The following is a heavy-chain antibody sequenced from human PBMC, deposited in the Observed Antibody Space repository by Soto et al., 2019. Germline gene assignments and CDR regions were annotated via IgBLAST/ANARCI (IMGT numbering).Heavy chain of an antibody. CDR1: GGTFSSYA. CDR2: IIPIFGTA. CDR3: ARGRGYSSLYWYFDL. J-gene: IGHJ2*01. V-gene: IGHV1-69*13. Sequence: VASVKVSCKASGGTFSSYAISWVRQAPGQGLEWMGGIIPIFGTANYAQKLQGRVTITADESTSTAYMELSSLRSEDTAVYYCARGRGYSSLYWYFDLWGRGTLVTVSS. D-gene: IGHD5-18*01.